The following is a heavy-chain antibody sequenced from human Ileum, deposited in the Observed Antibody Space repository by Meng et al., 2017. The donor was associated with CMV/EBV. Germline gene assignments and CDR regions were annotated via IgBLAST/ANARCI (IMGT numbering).Heavy chain of an antibody. Sequence: GSLRLSCTVSGGSISSSSYYWGWIRQPPGKGPEWIGSIYYSGSTYYNPSLKSRVTISVDTSKNQFSLKLSSVTAADTAVYYCARHLGEMATMKVDYYYGMDVWGQGTTVTVSS. CDR3: ARHLGEMATMKVDYYYGMDV. D-gene: IGHD5-24*01. CDR2: IYYSGST. J-gene: IGHJ6*02. CDR1: GGSISSSSYY. V-gene: IGHV4-39*01.